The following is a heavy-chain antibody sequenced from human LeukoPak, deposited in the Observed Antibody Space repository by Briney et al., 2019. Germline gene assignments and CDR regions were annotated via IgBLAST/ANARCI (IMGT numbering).Heavy chain of an antibody. J-gene: IGHJ4*02. Sequence: PGGSLRLSCAASGFTFSSYSMNWVRQAPGKGLEWVSYISSSSSTIYYVDSVKGRSTISRDNAKNSLYLQMNSLRAEDTAVYYCARALTYYYGSGSGYWGQGTLVTVSS. CDR1: GFTFSSYS. V-gene: IGHV3-48*01. D-gene: IGHD3-10*01. CDR2: ISSSSSTI. CDR3: ARALTYYYGSGSGY.